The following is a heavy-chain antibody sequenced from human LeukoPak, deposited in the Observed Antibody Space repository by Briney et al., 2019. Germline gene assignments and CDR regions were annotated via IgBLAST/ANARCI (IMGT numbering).Heavy chain of an antibody. CDR2: IYYSGST. V-gene: IGHV4-59*01. CDR3: ARTAGRTTMIVVVITDDAFDI. CDR1: GGSISSYY. Sequence: PSETLSLTCTVSGGSISSYYWSWIRQPPGKGLEWIGYIYYSGSTNYSPSLKSRVTISVDTSKNQFSLKLSSVTAADTAVYYCARTAGRTTMIVVVITDDAFDIWGQGTMVTVSS. D-gene: IGHD3-22*01. J-gene: IGHJ3*02.